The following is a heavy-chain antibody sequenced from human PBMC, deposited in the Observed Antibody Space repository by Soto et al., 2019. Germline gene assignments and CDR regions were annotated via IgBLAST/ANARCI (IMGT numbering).Heavy chain of an antibody. CDR3: AKLDTAMVTDADYFDY. D-gene: IGHD5-18*01. Sequence: GGSLRLSCAASGFTFSSYAMSWVRQAPGKGLEWVSAISGSGGGTYYADSVKGRFTISRDNSKNTLYLQMNSLRAEDTAVYYCAKLDTAMVTDADYFDYWGQGTLVTVSS. CDR2: ISGSGGGT. J-gene: IGHJ4*02. CDR1: GFTFSSYA. V-gene: IGHV3-23*01.